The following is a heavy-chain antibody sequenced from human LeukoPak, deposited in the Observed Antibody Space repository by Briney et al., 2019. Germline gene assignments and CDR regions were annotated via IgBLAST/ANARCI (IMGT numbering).Heavy chain of an antibody. CDR3: ARDSGSSTHDP. J-gene: IGHJ5*02. D-gene: IGHD2-2*01. Sequence: SETLCLTCTVSGGSIDNYYWSWIRQPPGQGLEWIGYIYYSGSTNYNPSLKSRVTISVDTSKNQFSLKLTSVTAADTAVYYCARDSGSSTHDPWGQGTLVTVSS. V-gene: IGHV4-59*01. CDR1: GGSIDNYY. CDR2: IYYSGST.